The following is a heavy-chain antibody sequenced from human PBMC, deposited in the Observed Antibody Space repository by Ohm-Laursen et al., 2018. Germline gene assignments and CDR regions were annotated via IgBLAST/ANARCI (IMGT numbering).Heavy chain of an antibody. J-gene: IGHJ4*02. D-gene: IGHD3-22*01. V-gene: IGHV1-46*02. CDR2: IKSTDDTR. Sequence: ASVKVSCKASGYSFNSNHMQWLRRAPGQGLEWMGIIKSTDDTRTYAQKFQGRVTMTKDRSTSTVYMELSSLRSDDTAVYYCARGATYYYDSSGYYYFDYWGQGTLVTVSS. CDR3: ARGATYYYDSSGYYYFDY. CDR1: GYSFNSNH.